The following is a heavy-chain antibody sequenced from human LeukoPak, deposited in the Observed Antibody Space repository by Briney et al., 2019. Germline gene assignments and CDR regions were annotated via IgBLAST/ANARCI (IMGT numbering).Heavy chain of an antibody. CDR3: ATNTMFRGIHAFDI. V-gene: IGHV5-51*01. CDR2: IYPGDSDS. D-gene: IGHD3-10*01. J-gene: IGHJ3*02. CDR1: GYSFTSYW. Sequence: GESLKISCKGSGYSFTSYWIGWVRQMPGKGLEWMGIIYPGDSDSRYSPSFQGQVTISADKSISTAYLQWSSLKASDSAMYYCATNTMFRGIHAFDIWGQGTMVTVSS.